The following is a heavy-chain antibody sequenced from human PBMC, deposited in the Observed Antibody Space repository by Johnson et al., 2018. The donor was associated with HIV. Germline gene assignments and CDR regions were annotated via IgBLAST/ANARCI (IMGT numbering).Heavy chain of an antibody. CDR2: IKQDGSEK. Sequence: VQLLESGGGLVQPGGSLRLSCAASGFTFSSYWMSWVRQAPGKGLEWVANIKQDGSEKNYVDSVKGRFTISRDNAKNSLYLQMNSLRAEDTAVYYCARDRPSSSFWSGYDAFDIWGQGTMVTVSS. CDR1: GFTFSSYW. D-gene: IGHD3-3*01. V-gene: IGHV3-7*05. CDR3: ARDRPSSSFWSGYDAFDI. J-gene: IGHJ3*02.